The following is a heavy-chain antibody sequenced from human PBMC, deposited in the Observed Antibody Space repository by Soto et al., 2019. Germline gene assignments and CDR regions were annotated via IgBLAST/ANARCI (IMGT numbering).Heavy chain of an antibody. Sequence: PGGSLRLSCAASEFTFRRYWMHWVRQSTGKGLVWVSRISGDGSSTSYADSVKGRFTISRDNAKNTMNLQMDSLRAEDTAVYYCARSLPGTYGAFDIWGQGTMVTVSS. J-gene: IGHJ3*02. CDR3: ARSLPGTYGAFDI. D-gene: IGHD1-7*01. CDR2: ISGDGSST. CDR1: EFTFRRYW. V-gene: IGHV3-74*01.